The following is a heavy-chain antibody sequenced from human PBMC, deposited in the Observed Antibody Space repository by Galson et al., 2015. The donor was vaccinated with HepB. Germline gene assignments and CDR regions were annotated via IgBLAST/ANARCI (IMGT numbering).Heavy chain of an antibody. CDR1: GGSFSTYH. CDR2: ITQSGST. V-gene: IGHV4-34*01. Sequence: ETLSLTCAVFGGSFSTYHRTWIRPPPGKGLEWIGEITQSGSTHSNPSLKSRVTISMDTSKNQFSLKVRSVTAADTAVYYCARGKGRQVLLDYHYYGMDVWGQGTTVSVSS. D-gene: IGHD3-3*01. CDR3: ARGKGRQVLLDYHYYGMDV. J-gene: IGHJ6*01.